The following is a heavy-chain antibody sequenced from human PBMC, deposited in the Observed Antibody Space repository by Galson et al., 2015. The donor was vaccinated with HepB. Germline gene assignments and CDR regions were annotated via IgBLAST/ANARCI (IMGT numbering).Heavy chain of an antibody. CDR3: ARIDSSGYWFDP. V-gene: IGHV4-59*01. D-gene: IGHD6-19*01. CDR1: GGSISSYY. CDR2: IYYSGST. Sequence: TLSLTCTVSGGSISSYYWSWIRQPPGKGLEWIGYIYYSGSTNYNPSLKSRVTISVDTSKNQFSLKLSSVTAADTAVYYCARIDSSGYWFDPWGQGTLVTVSS. J-gene: IGHJ5*02.